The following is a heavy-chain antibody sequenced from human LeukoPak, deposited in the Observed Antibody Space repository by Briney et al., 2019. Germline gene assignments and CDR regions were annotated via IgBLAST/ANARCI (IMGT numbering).Heavy chain of an antibody. D-gene: IGHD2/OR15-2a*01. V-gene: IGHV1-18*01. Sequence: ASVKVSCKASGYTFTSYDIIWVRQAPGQGLEWMGWISAYNGNTNSAQKLQGRVTMTTDTSTSTAYLELRSLRSDDTAVYYCARDRVRRSTTGGAFDIWGQGTMVTVSS. CDR1: GYTFTSYD. J-gene: IGHJ3*02. CDR3: ARDRVRRSTTGGAFDI. CDR2: ISAYNGNT.